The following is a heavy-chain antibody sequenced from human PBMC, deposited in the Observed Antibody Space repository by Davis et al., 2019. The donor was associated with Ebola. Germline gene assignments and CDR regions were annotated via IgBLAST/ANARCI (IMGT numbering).Heavy chain of an antibody. Sequence: GESLKISCSASGFSFSNSAMHWVRQAPGKELEWVAVIWSDGIYKWYADSVKGRFTISRDNSKNTLFLQMNSLGVEDTALYYCARESGIPNHYDKEGSFDMWGQGTVVTVSS. D-gene: IGHD3-22*01. CDR3: ARESGIPNHYDKEGSFDM. CDR2: IWSDGIYK. CDR1: GFSFSNSA. V-gene: IGHV3-33*01. J-gene: IGHJ3*02.